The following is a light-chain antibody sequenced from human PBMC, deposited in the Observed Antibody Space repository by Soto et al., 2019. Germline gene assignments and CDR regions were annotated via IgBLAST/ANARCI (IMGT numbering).Light chain of an antibody. J-gene: IGKJ4*01. CDR1: QTITNF. V-gene: IGKV1-39*01. CDR3: HQSYSTPLT. Sequence: DIQMTQSPSSLSASVGDRVTITCRASQTITNFLNWYQQKPGKAPKLLIYTTSDLHTGVPSRFSGSGSGTDFTLTITSLQPEDFATCYCHQSYSTPLTFGGGTKVESK. CDR2: TTS.